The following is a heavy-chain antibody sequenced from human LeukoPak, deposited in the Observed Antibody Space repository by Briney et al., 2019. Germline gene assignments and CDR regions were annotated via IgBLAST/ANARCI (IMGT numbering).Heavy chain of an antibody. CDR2: ISGSGGST. CDR1: GFTFSSYA. J-gene: IGHJ4*02. D-gene: IGHD3-22*01. V-gene: IGHV3-23*01. CDR3: AKDPSFPIIIIVVGSYYFDY. Sequence: PGGSLRLSCAASGFTFSSYAMSWVRQDPGKGLEWVSAISGSGGSTYYADSVKGRFTISRDNSKNTLYLQMNSLRADDTAVYYCAKDPSFPIIIIVVGSYYFDYWGQGTLVTVPS.